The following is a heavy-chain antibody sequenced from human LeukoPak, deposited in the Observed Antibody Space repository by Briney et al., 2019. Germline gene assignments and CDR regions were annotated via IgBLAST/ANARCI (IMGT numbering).Heavy chain of an antibody. Sequence: ASVKVSCKASGYTFTGYYMHWVRQAPGQGLEWMGWINPNSGGTNYAQKFQGRVTMTRDTSISTANMELSRLRSDDTAVYYCARDLKVVVPAAILGRGQRLIGDYWGQGTLVTVSS. CDR3: ARDLKVVVPAAILGRGQRLIGDY. D-gene: IGHD2-2*01. CDR1: GYTFTGYY. V-gene: IGHV1-2*02. CDR2: INPNSGGT. J-gene: IGHJ4*02.